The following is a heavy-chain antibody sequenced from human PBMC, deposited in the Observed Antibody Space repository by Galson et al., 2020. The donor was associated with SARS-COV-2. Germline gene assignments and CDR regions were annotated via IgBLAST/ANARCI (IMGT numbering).Heavy chain of an antibody. V-gene: IGHV4-39*01. CDR1: GGPISSSSYY. D-gene: IGHD2-15*01. J-gene: IGHJ5*02. Sequence: SETLSLTCTVSGGPISSSSYYWGWIRQPPGKGLEWIGSIYYSGNTYYNPSLTSRVTISVDTSKNQFSLKLSSVTAADTAVYHCARHDKRIIGWFDPWGQGTLVIVSS. CDR2: IYYSGNT. CDR3: ARHDKRIIGWFDP.